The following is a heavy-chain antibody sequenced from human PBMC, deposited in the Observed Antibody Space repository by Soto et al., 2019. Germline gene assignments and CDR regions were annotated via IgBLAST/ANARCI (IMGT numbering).Heavy chain of an antibody. CDR3: ARGRDGGY. J-gene: IGHJ4*02. CDR2: ISAHNGNT. CDR1: GYAFTTYG. V-gene: IGHV1-18*01. D-gene: IGHD3-10*01. Sequence: QVHLVQSGAEVKKPGASVKVSCKGSGYAFTTYGITWVRQATGQGLEWMGWISAHNGNTNYAQKRQGRVTVTGDTSRSTAYMELRSLRSDDTAVYYCARGRDGGYWGQGAVVNVSS.